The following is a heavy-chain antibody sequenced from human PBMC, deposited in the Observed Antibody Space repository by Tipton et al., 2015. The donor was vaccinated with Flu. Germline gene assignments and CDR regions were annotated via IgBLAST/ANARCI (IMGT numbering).Heavy chain of an antibody. CDR3: ARVDGDYWGYSFDY. J-gene: IGHJ4*02. D-gene: IGHD4-17*01. V-gene: IGHV4-31*11. CDR1: RGPVSSGGYY. CDR2: IYSSGTT. Sequence: TLSLTCAVSRGPVSSGGYYWTWIRQRPGDGLEFIGNIYSSGTTYYNPSLKCRVTVSVDTSKNRFFLNLTSVTAADTAVYFCARVDGDYWGYSFDYWGEGTLVTVSS.